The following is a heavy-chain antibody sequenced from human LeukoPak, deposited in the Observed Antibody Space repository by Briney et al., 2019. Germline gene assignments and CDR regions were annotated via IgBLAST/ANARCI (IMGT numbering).Heavy chain of an antibody. J-gene: IGHJ4*02. CDR1: GFTFSTSA. V-gene: IGHV3-23*01. CDR2: ISGSGDST. D-gene: IGHD2-2*01. CDR3: AKQRSEVPVAASNY. Sequence: GGSLRLSRAASGFTFSTSAMSWVRQAPGKGLEWVSGISGSGDSTYYVDSVKGRFTISRDNSKSTLYLHMNSLRAEDTAIYYCAKQRSEVPVAASNYWGQGTLVTVSS.